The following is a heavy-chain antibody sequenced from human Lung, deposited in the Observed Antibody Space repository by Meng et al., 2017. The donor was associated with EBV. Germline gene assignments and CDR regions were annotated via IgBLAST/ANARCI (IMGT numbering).Heavy chain of an antibody. J-gene: IGHJ4*02. CDR1: GFIFTDYA. D-gene: IGHD2-2*01. Sequence: QVTLVRSGAEVKRPGASLKVSYEASGFIFTDYAIRWVRQAPGQGLQYMGRISASNGHTNYAQEFQGRVTMTTDTSTSTAYMELRSLRFDDTAVYYCARFYCSSTSCPHVLFDYWGQGTLVTVSS. CDR2: ISASNGHT. CDR3: ARFYCSSTSCPHVLFDY. V-gene: IGHV1-18*01.